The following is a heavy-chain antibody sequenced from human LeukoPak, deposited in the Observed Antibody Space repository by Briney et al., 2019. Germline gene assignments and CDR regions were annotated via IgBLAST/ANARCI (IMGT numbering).Heavy chain of an antibody. V-gene: IGHV1-18*01. J-gene: IGHJ4*02. D-gene: IGHD6-13*01. CDR3: ARGDGAAPHF. Sequence: GASVKVSCKASGYAFSNYGVSWLRQVPGQGLEWMGWINAYNGYTYYSMGLQGRVTMTTDTSTATAYLELKNLRSHDTAVYYCARGDGAAPHFWGQGTLVTVS. CDR2: INAYNGYT. CDR1: GYAFSNYG.